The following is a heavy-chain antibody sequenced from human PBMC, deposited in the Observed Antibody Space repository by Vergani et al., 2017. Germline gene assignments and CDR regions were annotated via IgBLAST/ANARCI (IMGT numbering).Heavy chain of an antibody. CDR1: GFTFSSYG. CDR3: ARGPDSSGWYWSPFDY. D-gene: IGHD6-19*01. Sequence: QVQLVESGGGVVQPGRSLRLSCAASGFTFSSYGMHWVRQAPGKGLEWVSVIYSGGSTYYADSVKGRFTISRDNSKNTLYLQMNSLRAEDTAVYYCARGPDSSGWYWSPFDYWGQGTLVTVSS. V-gene: IGHV3-NL1*01. J-gene: IGHJ4*02. CDR2: IYSGGST.